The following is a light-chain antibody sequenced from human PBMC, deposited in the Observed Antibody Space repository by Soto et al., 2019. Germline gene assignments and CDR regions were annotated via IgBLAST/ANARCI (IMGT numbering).Light chain of an antibody. Sequence: QSVLTQPPSVSGAPGQSVTISCSGSSSDIGAGFDVHWYQHLPGTAPKLLIYGNTNRPSGVPGRFSGSKSGTSASLVISGLQAEDEAEYFCSSYTIRNTLVFGTGTKVTVL. J-gene: IGLJ1*01. V-gene: IGLV1-40*01. CDR3: SSYTIRNTLV. CDR1: SSDIGAGFD. CDR2: GNT.